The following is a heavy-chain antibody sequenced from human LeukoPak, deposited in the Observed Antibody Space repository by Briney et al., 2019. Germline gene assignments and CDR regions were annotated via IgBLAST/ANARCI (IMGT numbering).Heavy chain of an antibody. V-gene: IGHV1-24*01. CDR1: GYTLTELS. Sequence: ASVKVSCKVSGYTLTELSMHWVRQAPGKGREWMGGFDPEDGETIYAQKFQGRVTMTEDTSTDTAYMELSSLRSEDTAVYYCATVGYYDSSGSDLISHAFDIWGQGTMVTVSS. CDR3: ATVGYYDSSGSDLISHAFDI. CDR2: FDPEDGET. D-gene: IGHD3-22*01. J-gene: IGHJ3*02.